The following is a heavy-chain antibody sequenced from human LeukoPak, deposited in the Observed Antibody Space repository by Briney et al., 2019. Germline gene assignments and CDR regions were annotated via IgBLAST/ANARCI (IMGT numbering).Heavy chain of an antibody. D-gene: IGHD5-18*01. CDR2: IYYRGST. Sequence: SETLSLTCTVSGGSISSYYWSWIRQPPGKGLEWIGYIYYRGSTNYNPSLKSRVTISVDTSKNKLSLKLSSVTAADTAVYYCATKVLRSGYTYGFGNYWGQGTLVTVSS. CDR1: GGSISSYY. J-gene: IGHJ4*02. V-gene: IGHV4-59*08. CDR3: ATKVLRSGYTYGFGNY.